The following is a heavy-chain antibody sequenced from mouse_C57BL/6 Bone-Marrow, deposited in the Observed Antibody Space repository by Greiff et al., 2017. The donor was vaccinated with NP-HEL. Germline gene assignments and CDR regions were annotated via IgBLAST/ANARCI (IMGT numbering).Heavy chain of an antibody. Sequence: QVQLQQPGAELVMPGASVKLSCKASGYTFTSYWMHWVKQRPGQGLERIGEIDPSDSYTNYNQKFKGKSTLTVDKSSSTAYMQLSSLTSEDSAVYDCAREGITGYYFDYWGQGTTLTVSS. CDR2: IDPSDSYT. CDR3: AREGITGYYFDY. V-gene: IGHV1-69*01. D-gene: IGHD4-1*01. CDR1: GYTFTSYW. J-gene: IGHJ2*01.